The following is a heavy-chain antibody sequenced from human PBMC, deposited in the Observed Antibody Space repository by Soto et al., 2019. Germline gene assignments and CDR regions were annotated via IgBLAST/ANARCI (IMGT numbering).Heavy chain of an antibody. J-gene: IGHJ6*02. CDR3: ARVRGGFGELFTPSYYYGMDV. D-gene: IGHD3-10*01. CDR1: GFTFSSYG. V-gene: IGHV3-33*01. CDR2: IWYDGSNK. Sequence: QVQLVESGGGVVQPGRSLRLSCAASGFTFSSYGMHWVRQAPGKGLEWVAVIWYDGSNKYYADSVKGRFTISRDNSMNTLYLKMNSLRAEDTAVYYGARVRGGFGELFTPSYYYGMDVWGQGTTVTVSS.